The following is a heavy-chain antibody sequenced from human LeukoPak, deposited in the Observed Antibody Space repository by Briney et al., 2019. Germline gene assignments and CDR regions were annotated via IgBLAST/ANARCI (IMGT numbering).Heavy chain of an antibody. CDR2: INPSGGST. D-gene: IGHD3-10*01. CDR1: GYTFPSYY. CDR3: ASVGPTYYSYAFDI. J-gene: IGHJ3*02. V-gene: IGHV1-46*01. Sequence: ASVKVSCKASGYTFPSYYMHWVRQAPGQGLEWMGIINPSGGSTSYAQKFQGRVTMTRDMSTSTVYMELSSLRSEDTAVYYCASVGPTYYSYAFDIWGQGTMVTVSS.